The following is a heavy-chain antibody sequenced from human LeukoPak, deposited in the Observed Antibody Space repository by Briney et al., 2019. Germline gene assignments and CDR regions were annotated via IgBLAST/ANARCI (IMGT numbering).Heavy chain of an antibody. CDR1: GFTFSDYY. D-gene: IGHD4-11*01. V-gene: IGHV3-11*03. Sequence: GGSLRLSCAASGFTFSDYYMSWVRQAPGKGLEWVSYISSSSTYTNYADSVKGRFTISRDNAKNSLYLQMNSLRAEDTAVYYCAMDLTKDACDIWGQGTMVTVSS. J-gene: IGHJ3*02. CDR2: ISSSSTYT. CDR3: AMDLTKDACDI.